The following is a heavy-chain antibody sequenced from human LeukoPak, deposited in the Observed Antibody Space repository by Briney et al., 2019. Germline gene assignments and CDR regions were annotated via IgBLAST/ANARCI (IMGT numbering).Heavy chain of an antibody. J-gene: IGHJ5*02. CDR2: IYYSGST. CDR1: GGSFSGYY. V-gene: IGHV4-59*01. Sequence: SETLSLTCAVYGGSFSGYYWSWIRQPPGKGLEWIGYIYYSGSTNYNPSLKSRVTISVDTSKNQFSLKLSSVTAADTAVYYCARAMTFHNWFNPWGQGTLVTVSS. CDR3: ARAMTFHNWFNP. D-gene: IGHD3/OR15-3a*01.